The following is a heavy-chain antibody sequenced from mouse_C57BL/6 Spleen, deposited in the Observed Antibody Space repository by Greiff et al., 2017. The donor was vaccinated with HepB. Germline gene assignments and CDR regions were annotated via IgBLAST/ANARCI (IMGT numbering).Heavy chain of an antibody. Sequence: VQLQQSGPELVKPGASVKISCKASGYAFSSSWMNWVKQRPGKGLEWIGRIYPGDGDTNYNGKFKGKATLTADKSSSTAYMQLSSLTSEDSAVYFCARSDYDGYFDVWGTGTTVTVSS. D-gene: IGHD2-4*01. CDR3: ARSDYDGYFDV. V-gene: IGHV1-82*01. J-gene: IGHJ1*03. CDR2: IYPGDGDT. CDR1: GYAFSSSW.